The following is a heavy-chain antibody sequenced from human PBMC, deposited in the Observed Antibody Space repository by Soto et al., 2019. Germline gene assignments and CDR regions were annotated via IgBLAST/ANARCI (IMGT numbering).Heavy chain of an antibody. Sequence: QITLKESGPTLVKPTQTLTLTCTFSGFSLSTRAVSVGWIRQPPGKALEWLALIYWDDDKRYSPSLKGRLTLTKQTSKHPAVPTRTNMDPVDTATYYFAHGDYAILTVYPNWGPGTLVTVSP. J-gene: IGHJ4*02. CDR2: IYWDDDK. CDR1: GFSLSTRAVS. V-gene: IGHV2-5*02. D-gene: IGHD3-9*01. CDR3: AHGDYAILTVYPN.